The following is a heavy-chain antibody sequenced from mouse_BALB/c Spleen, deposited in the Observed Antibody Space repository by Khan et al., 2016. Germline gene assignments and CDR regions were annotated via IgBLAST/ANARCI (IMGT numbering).Heavy chain of an antibody. J-gene: IGHJ2*01. CDR1: GYTFTSYW. CDR2: IYPGDGDT. D-gene: IGHD2-1*01. Sequence: QVQLQQPGAELARPGASVKLSCKASGYTFTSYWMQWVKQRPGQGLEWIGAIYPGDGDTRYTQKFKGKATLTEDKSSSTAYMKLSSLASEESAVYYCARGVTFDYWGQGTTLTVSS. CDR3: ARGVTFDY. V-gene: IGHV1-87*01.